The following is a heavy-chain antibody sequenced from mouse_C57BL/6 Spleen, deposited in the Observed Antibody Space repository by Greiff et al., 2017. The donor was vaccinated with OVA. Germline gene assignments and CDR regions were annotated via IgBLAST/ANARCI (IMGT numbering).Heavy chain of an antibody. CDR2: INPNNGGT. V-gene: IGHV1-18*01. Sequence: VQLQQSGPELVKPGASVKIPCKASGYTFTDYNMDWVKQSPGKSLEWIGDINPNNGGTIYNQKFKGKATLTVDKSSSTAYMELRSLTSEDTAVYYCARGYDGYYEAWFAYWGQGTLVTVSA. D-gene: IGHD2-3*01. CDR1: GYTFTDYN. CDR3: ARGYDGYYEAWFAY. J-gene: IGHJ3*01.